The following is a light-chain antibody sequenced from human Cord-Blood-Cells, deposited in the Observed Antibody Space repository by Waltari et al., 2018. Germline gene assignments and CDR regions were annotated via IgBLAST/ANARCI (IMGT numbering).Light chain of an antibody. CDR1: SSDVGGYNL. CDR2: EGS. CDR3: CSYAGRSTLV. V-gene: IGLV2-23*01. Sequence: QSALTQPASVSGSPGQSITISCTGTSSDVGGYNLVSWYQQHPGKAPKLMIYEGSKRPVGVSNRFSGFKSGNTASLTISGLQSEDEADDYCCSYAGRSTLVFGGGTKLTVL. J-gene: IGLJ3*02.